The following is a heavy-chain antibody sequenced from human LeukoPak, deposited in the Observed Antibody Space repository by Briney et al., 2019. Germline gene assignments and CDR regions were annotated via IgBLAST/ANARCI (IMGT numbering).Heavy chain of an antibody. V-gene: IGHV1-69*13. D-gene: IGHD2-15*01. J-gene: IGHJ4*02. CDR3: ARSRGSCYSCGDY. Sequence: ASVKVSCKASGGTFSRYAINWVRQAPGQGLEWMGGIIPIFGTANYAQKFQGRVTITADESTSTAYMELSSLRSEDTAVYYCARSRGSCYSCGDYWGLGTLVTVSS. CDR2: IIPIFGTA. CDR1: GGTFSRYA.